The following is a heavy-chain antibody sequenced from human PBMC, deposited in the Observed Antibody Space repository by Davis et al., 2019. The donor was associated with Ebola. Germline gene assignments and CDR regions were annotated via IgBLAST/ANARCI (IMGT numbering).Heavy chain of an antibody. Sequence: SETLSLTCTVSGGSISSYYWSWIRQPPGKGLEWIGYIYYSGSTTYNPSLKSRVTISVDTSKNQFSLKLSAVTAADTAVYYCARTDRFCSGGSCYSGDDFDYWGQGILVTVSS. V-gene: IGHV4-59*01. J-gene: IGHJ4*02. CDR3: ARTDRFCSGGSCYSGDDFDY. D-gene: IGHD2-15*01. CDR1: GGSISSYY. CDR2: IYYSGST.